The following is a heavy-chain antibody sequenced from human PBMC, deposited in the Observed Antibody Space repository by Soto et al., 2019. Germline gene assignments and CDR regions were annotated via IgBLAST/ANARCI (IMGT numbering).Heavy chain of an antibody. V-gene: IGHV1-46*03. CDR3: TRGLASGDY. D-gene: IGHD6-6*01. J-gene: IGHJ4*02. CDR2: INPNGGST. CDR1: GYIFTNFY. Sequence: QVQLVQPGAEVKKPGVSVKFSCKASGYIFTNFYIHWVRQAPGQGLEWIGIINPNGGSTNYAQNFQGRVTMTRVTSTSTVYMDLSSLRSEDTAVYYCTRGLASGDYWGQGTLITVSS.